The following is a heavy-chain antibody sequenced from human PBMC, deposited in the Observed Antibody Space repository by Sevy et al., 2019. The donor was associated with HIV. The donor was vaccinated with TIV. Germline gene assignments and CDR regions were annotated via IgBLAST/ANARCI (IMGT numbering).Heavy chain of an antibody. J-gene: IGHJ4*02. Sequence: GGSLRLSCAASGFNFNTFAMSWVRQAPGKGLEWVSAISGSSYSTYYANSVKGRFTISGDNSKNTLYLQMNSLRAEDTAVYYCVKEGEGYNCDSSGSFGLWGQGTLVTVSS. CDR2: ISGSSYST. CDR3: VKEGEGYNCDSSGSFGL. D-gene: IGHD3-22*01. V-gene: IGHV3-23*01. CDR1: GFNFNTFA.